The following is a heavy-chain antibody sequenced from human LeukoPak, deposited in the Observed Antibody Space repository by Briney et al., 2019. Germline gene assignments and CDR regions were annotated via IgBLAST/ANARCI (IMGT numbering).Heavy chain of an antibody. CDR2: ISPSSHYI. CDR3: ALLPYDSSGYPNAAPDAFDI. Sequence: GGSLRLSCAGSGFTFSNYSINWVRQAPGKGLEWVSSISPSSHYIYCADSVRGRFTISRDNARNSLYLQMNSLRDEDTAVYYCALLPYDSSGYPNAAPDAFDIWGQGTMVTVSS. CDR1: GFTFSNYS. D-gene: IGHD3-22*01. V-gene: IGHV3-21*04. J-gene: IGHJ3*02.